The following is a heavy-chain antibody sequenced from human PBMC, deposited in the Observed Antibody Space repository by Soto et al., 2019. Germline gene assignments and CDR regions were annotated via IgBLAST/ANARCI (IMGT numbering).Heavy chain of an antibody. CDR1: GYAFTSYG. Sequence: ASVKVSCKASGYAFTSYGISWVRQAPGQGLEWMGWISAYNGNTNYAQKLQGRVTMTTDTSTSTAYMELRSLRSDDTAVYYCARDTYYYGSGSSPILDYRGQGTLVPVS. CDR2: ISAYNGNT. D-gene: IGHD3-10*01. J-gene: IGHJ4*02. CDR3: ARDTYYYGSGSSPILDY. V-gene: IGHV1-18*01.